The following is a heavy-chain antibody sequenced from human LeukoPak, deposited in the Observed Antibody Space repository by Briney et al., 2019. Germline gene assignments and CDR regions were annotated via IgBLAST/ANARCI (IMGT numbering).Heavy chain of an antibody. CDR1: GFTFSDYY. CDR2: ISSSGSTI. D-gene: IGHD6-13*01. Sequence: GGSLRLSCAASGFTFSDYYMSWIRQPPGKGLEWVSYISSSGSTIYYPDSVKGRFTISRDNAKNSLYLQMNSLGAEDTAVYYCARALGSSSRYWYFDLWGRGTLVTVSS. V-gene: IGHV3-11*01. J-gene: IGHJ2*01. CDR3: ARALGSSSRYWYFDL.